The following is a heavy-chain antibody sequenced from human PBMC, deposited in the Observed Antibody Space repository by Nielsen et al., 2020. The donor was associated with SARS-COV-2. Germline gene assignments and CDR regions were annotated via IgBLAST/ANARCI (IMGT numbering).Heavy chain of an antibody. CDR2: IYYSGST. J-gene: IGHJ6*03. D-gene: IGHD3-22*01. V-gene: IGHV4-59*01. CDR3: ARLAYYYDSSGYYYYMDV. Sequence: SETLSLTCTVSGGSISSYCWSWIRQPPGKGLEWIGYIYYSGSTNYNPSLKSRVTISVDTSKNQFSLKLSSVTAADTAVYYCARLAYYYDSSGYYYYMDVWGKGTTVTVSS. CDR1: GGSISSYC.